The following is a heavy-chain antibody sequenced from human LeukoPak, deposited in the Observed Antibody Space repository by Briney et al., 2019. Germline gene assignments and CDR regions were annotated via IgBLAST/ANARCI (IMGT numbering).Heavy chain of an antibody. CDR1: GGSISSSY. CDR3: ARGGVGWFDY. D-gene: IGHD3-3*01. CDR2: IYDSGNT. Sequence: SDTLSLTCTVSGGSISSSYWSWIRQPPGKELEWIGYIYDSGNTNYNPSLKSRVTISVDTSKNQFSLKLSSVTAAGTAVYYCARGGVGWFDYWGQGTLVTVSS. J-gene: IGHJ4*02. V-gene: IGHV4-59*07.